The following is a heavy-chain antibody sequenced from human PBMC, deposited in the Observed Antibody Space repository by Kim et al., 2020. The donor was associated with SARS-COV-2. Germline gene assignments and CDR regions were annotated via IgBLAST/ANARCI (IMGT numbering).Heavy chain of an antibody. D-gene: IGHD4-4*01. CDR3: ARDSIYSNAFDI. V-gene: IGHV4-59*13. CDR2: IYYSGST. Sequence: SETLSLTCTVSGGSISSYYWSWIRQPPGKGLEWIGYIYYSGSTNYNPSLKSRVTISVDTSKNQFSLKLSSVTAADTAVYYCARDSIYSNAFDIWGQGTMVTVSS. CDR1: GGSISSYY. J-gene: IGHJ3*02.